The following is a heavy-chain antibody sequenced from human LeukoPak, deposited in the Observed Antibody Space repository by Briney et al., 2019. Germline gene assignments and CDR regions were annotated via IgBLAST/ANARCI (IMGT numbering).Heavy chain of an antibody. V-gene: IGHV3-23*01. Sequence: GGSLRLSCAASGFTFSGYGMSWVRQAPGKGLKWVSAISGSGGSTYYADSVKGRITTSRDNSKNTLYLQMNSLRAEDTAVYYCAKGVGYCSGGSCQQFDYWGQGTLVTVSS. D-gene: IGHD2-15*01. J-gene: IGHJ4*02. CDR3: AKGVGYCSGGSCQQFDY. CDR1: GFTFSGYG. CDR2: ISGSGGST.